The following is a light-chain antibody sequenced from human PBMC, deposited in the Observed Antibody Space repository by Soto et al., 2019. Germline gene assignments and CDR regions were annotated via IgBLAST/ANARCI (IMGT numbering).Light chain of an antibody. V-gene: IGKV3-11*01. Sequence: EIVWTHSPATLALSPGERATLSSGASQSVSSYLAWYQQKPGQAPRLLIYDASNRATGIPARFSGSGSGTDFTLTISSLEPEDFAVYYCQQRSNWTTFGQGTRLEIK. CDR1: QSVSSY. J-gene: IGKJ5*01. CDR2: DAS. CDR3: QQRSNWTT.